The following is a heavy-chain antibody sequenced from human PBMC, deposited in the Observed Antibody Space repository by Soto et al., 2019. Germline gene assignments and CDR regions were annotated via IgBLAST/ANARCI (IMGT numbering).Heavy chain of an antibody. CDR2: ISYDGSNK. J-gene: IGHJ2*01. CDR3: ARPLWRDDYNWGYFDL. D-gene: IGHD4-4*01. V-gene: IGHV3-30-3*01. CDR1: GFTFSSYA. Sequence: QVQLVESGGGGVQPGRSLRLSCAASGFTFSSYAMHWVRQAPGKGLGWGAVISYDGSNKYYADSVKGRFTISRDNSKNTLYLQMNSLRLEDTAVYYCARPLWRDDYNWGYFDLWGRGTLVTVSS.